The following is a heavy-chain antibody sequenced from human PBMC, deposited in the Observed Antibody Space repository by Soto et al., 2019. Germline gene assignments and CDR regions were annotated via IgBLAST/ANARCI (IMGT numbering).Heavy chain of an antibody. J-gene: IGHJ4*02. CDR3: ARSPYSSGYYYAIDY. Sequence: ASVKVSCKASGYTLIMYYIHWMRQAPGQGLEWIGIINPSGGSTTYAQKFQGRVTMTRDTSTSTVYMDLSSLRSEDTAVYYCARSPYSSGYYYAIDYWGQGTQVTVSS. CDR1: GYTLIMYY. V-gene: IGHV1-46*01. D-gene: IGHD3-22*01. CDR2: INPSGGST.